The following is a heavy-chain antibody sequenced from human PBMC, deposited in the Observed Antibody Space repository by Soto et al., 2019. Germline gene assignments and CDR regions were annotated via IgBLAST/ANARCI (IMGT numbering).Heavy chain of an antibody. D-gene: IGHD5-12*01. CDR2: IYYTGNT. J-gene: IGHJ5*02. V-gene: IGHV4-61*01. CDR1: GGSVSSRSHF. CDR3: ARYDAESGSNKLDP. Sequence: QVQLQESGPGVVKPSDTLSVTCTVSGGSVSSRSHFWSWIRQPPGGGLQWIGYIYYTGNTNYSPSFKGRATLSVDTSRNQVSLRLTSVTAADTAIYYCARYDAESGSNKLDPWGQGTLVTVSS.